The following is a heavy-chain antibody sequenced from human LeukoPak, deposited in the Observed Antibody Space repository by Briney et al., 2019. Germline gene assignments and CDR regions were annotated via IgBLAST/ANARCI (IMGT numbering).Heavy chain of an antibody. Sequence: ASVKVSCKVSGYTLTELSMHWVRQAPGKGLEWMGGFDPEDGETIYAQKFQGRVTMTEDTSTDTAYMELSSLRSEDTAVYYYATVTTMVRGVITPFDYWGQGTLVTVSS. J-gene: IGHJ4*02. V-gene: IGHV1-24*01. CDR2: FDPEDGET. CDR1: GYTLTELS. CDR3: ATVTTMVRGVITPFDY. D-gene: IGHD3-10*01.